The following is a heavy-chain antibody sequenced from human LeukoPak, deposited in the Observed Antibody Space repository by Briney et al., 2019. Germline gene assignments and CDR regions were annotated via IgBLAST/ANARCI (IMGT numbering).Heavy chain of an antibody. Sequence: GGSLRLSCAASGFTFSSDWMHWVRQAPGKGLVWVSRINNDGSIINYADSVKGRFTISRDNAKNTLYLQVNSLRAEDTAVYYCTRALIGTKDYWGQGTLVTVSS. CDR3: TRALIGTKDY. D-gene: IGHD3-22*01. V-gene: IGHV3-74*01. J-gene: IGHJ4*02. CDR1: GFTFSSDW. CDR2: INNDGSII.